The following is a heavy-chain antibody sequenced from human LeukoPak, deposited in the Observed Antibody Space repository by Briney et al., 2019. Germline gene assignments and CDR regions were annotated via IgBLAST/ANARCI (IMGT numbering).Heavy chain of an antibody. V-gene: IGHV4-31*03. CDR2: IYHSGST. Sequence: SQTLSLTCTVSGGSISSGDYYWGWIRQPPGKGLEWIGYIYHSGSTYYNPSLKSRVTISVDTSKNQFSLKLSSVTAADTAVYYCARGYSYGYYFDYWGQGTLVTVSS. CDR3: ARGYSYGYYFDY. D-gene: IGHD5-18*01. J-gene: IGHJ4*02. CDR1: GGSISSGDYY.